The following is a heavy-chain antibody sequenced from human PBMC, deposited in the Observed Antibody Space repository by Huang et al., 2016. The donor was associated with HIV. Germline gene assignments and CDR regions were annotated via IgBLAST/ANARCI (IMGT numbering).Heavy chain of an antibody. CDR3: TREYTVAGAFDI. CDR1: GFSFSNYA. J-gene: IGHJ3*02. V-gene: IGHV3-30-3*01. D-gene: IGHD5-12*01. CDR2: ISNDGTTT. Sequence: QGQLVESGGGVVRPGRSLRLSCAASGFSFSNYATPWVRQAPGKRLEGVTFISNDGTTTYYANSVKGRFTISRDNFKNTLYLQMNRLRGDDTAVYYCTREYTVAGAFDIWGQGTMVTVSS.